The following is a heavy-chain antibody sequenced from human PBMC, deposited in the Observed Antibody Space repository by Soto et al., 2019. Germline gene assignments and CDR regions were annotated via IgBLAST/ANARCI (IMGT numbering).Heavy chain of an antibody. Sequence: GGSLRLSCAASGFTFSSYEMNWVRQAPGKGLEWVSYISSSGSTIYYADSVKGRFTISRDNAKNSLYLQMNSLRAEDTAVYYCARGPGIAAAIDYWGQGTLVTVSS. V-gene: IGHV3-48*03. CDR1: GFTFSSYE. D-gene: IGHD6-13*01. J-gene: IGHJ4*02. CDR2: ISSSGSTI. CDR3: ARGPGIAAAIDY.